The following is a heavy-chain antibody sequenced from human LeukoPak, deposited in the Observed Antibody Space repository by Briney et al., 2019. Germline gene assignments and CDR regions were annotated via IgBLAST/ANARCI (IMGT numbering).Heavy chain of an antibody. CDR1: GYTFPTYG. J-gene: IGHJ4*02. CDR3: ARDLSLAAAGVDY. Sequence: GASVKVSCKASGYTFPTYGISWVRQAPGQGLEWMGWISAYNANTNYAQKLQGRVAMTTDTSTSTAYMELRSLRSDDTAVYYCARDLSLAAAGVDYWGQGTLVTVSS. D-gene: IGHD6-13*01. CDR2: ISAYNANT. V-gene: IGHV1-18*01.